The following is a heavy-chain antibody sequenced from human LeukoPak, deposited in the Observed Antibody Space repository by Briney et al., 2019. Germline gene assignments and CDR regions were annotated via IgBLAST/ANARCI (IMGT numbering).Heavy chain of an antibody. Sequence: PGGSLRLSCTVSGFTVSINSVTWVRQAPGKGLEWVSVIYNTGGTKHADSVRGRFTISRDNSKNTLFLQMNSLRPEDTAVYYCVGATWDYWGQGTLVTVSS. J-gene: IGHJ4*02. CDR1: GFTVSINS. CDR3: VGATWDY. V-gene: IGHV3-66*01. CDR2: IYNTGGT.